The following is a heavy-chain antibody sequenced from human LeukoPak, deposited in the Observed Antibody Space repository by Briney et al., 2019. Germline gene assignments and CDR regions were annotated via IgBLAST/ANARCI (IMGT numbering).Heavy chain of an antibody. CDR2: ITGSDNSA. CDR1: GFTFSAYA. V-gene: IGHV3-23*01. D-gene: IGHD3-22*01. Sequence: PGGSLRLSCVASGFTFSAYAMSWVRQTPGKGLEWVSAITGSDNSAYYADSVKVRFTISRDNSKNTLYLQMNSLRAEDTAVYYCARYYDESGYYGRHDYWGQGTLVTVSS. CDR3: ARYYDESGYYGRHDY. J-gene: IGHJ4*02.